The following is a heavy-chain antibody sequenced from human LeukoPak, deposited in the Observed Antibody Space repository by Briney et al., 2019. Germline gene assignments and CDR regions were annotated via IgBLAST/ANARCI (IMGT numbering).Heavy chain of an antibody. CDR1: GYTFTGYY. CDR2: INPNSGGT. D-gene: IGHD3-10*01. J-gene: IGHJ4*02. Sequence: ASVKVSCKASGYTFTGYYMHWVRQAPGQGLEWMGWINPNSGGTNYAQKFQGRVTITADKSTSTAYMELSSLRSEDTAVYYCARDRAREITMVRGVIIDYFDYWGQGTLVTVSS. V-gene: IGHV1-2*02. CDR3: ARDRAREITMVRGVIIDYFDY.